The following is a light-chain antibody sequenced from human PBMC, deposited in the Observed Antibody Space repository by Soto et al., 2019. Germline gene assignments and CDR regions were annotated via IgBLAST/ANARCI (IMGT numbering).Light chain of an antibody. CDR3: QQYNSTPWT. V-gene: IGKV4-1*01. J-gene: IGKJ1*01. Sequence: DIVMTQSPDSLAVSLGERATINCESSQSVLYSSNNKNYLAWYQQKPGQPPKLLIYWASTRESGVPDRFSGSGSGTDFTLTISSLQADDVAVYYCQQYNSTPWTFGQGTKVEIK. CDR1: QSVLYSSNNKNY. CDR2: WAS.